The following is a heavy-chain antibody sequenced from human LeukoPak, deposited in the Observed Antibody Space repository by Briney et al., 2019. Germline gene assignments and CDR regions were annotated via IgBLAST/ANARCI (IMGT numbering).Heavy chain of an antibody. CDR2: IYYSGNT. CDR1: GGSISSSY. J-gene: IGHJ2*01. D-gene: IGHD4-17*01. CDR3: ARRDYGDYLNWYFDL. Sequence: SETLSLTCTVSGGSISSSYWTWIRQPPGKGLEWIGYIYYSGNTNYNPSLKSRVTISVDTSKNQFSLKLSSATAADTAVYYCARRDYGDYLNWYFDLWGRGTLVTVSS. V-gene: IGHV4-59*01.